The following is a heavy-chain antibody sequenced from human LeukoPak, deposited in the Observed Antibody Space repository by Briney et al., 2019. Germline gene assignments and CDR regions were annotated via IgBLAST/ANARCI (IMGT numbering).Heavy chain of an antibody. CDR2: ISAYNGNT. Sequence: ASVKVSCKASGYTFTSYGISWVRQAPGQGLDWMGWISAYNGNTNYAQKLQGRVTMTTDTSPTTAYMELRSLRSHDTAVYFLSRGTATMGCAGHNDCSGYPDYWGQGTLVTVSS. CDR1: GYTFTSYG. J-gene: IGHJ4*02. CDR3: SRGTATMGCAGHNDCSGYPDY. D-gene: IGHD3-3*01. V-gene: IGHV1-18*01.